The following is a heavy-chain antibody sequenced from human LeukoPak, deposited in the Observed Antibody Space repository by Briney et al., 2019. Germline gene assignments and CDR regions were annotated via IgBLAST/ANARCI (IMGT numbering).Heavy chain of an antibody. CDR1: GFPFSAYS. Sequence: GGSLRLSCAASGFPFSAYSMTWIRQAPGKGLEWVSSISGSSSYVYYADSVKGRFTISRDNAKNSLYLHMNSLRAEDTAVYYCAKAYYDPSGYSYYFDYWGQGILVTVSS. V-gene: IGHV3-21*01. D-gene: IGHD3-22*01. CDR3: AKAYYDPSGYSYYFDY. J-gene: IGHJ4*02. CDR2: ISGSSSYV.